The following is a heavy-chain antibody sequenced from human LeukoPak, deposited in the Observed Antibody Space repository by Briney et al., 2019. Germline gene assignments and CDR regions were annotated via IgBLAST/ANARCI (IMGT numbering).Heavy chain of an antibody. V-gene: IGHV4-34*01. CDR2: INHSGST. J-gene: IGHJ5*02. CDR3: ARTRVTVTTMFVWFDP. D-gene: IGHD4-17*01. CDR1: GGSFSGYY. Sequence: SETLSLTCAVYGGSFSGYYWSWIRQPPGKGPEWIGEINHSGSTNYNPSLKSRVTISVDTSKNQFSLKLSSVTAADTAVYYCARTRVTVTTMFVWFDPWGQGTLVTVSS.